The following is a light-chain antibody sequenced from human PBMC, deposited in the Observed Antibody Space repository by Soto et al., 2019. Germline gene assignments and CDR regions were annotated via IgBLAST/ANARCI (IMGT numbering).Light chain of an antibody. CDR3: CLYSGSTVI. V-gene: IGLV2-14*01. J-gene: IGLJ2*01. CDR2: EVS. CDR1: SSDVGGYNY. Sequence: QSVLTQPASVSGSPGQSITISCTGTSSDVGGYNYVSWYQQHPGKAPKLMIYEVSNRPSGVSNRFSGSKSGNTASLTISGLQAEDEGDYYCCLYSGSTVIFGGGTKLTVL.